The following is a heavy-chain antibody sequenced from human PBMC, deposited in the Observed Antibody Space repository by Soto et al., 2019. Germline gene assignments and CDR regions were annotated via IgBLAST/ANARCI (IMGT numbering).Heavy chain of an antibody. CDR2: INTDGSWT. CDR3: ARAPDCCGGSCYSGHRYYGMDV. CDR1: GFTFNNYW. V-gene: IGHV3-74*01. J-gene: IGHJ6*02. D-gene: IGHD2-15*01. Sequence: EVQLVESGGGLVQPGGSLRLSCEASGFTFNNYWVHWVRQPPGKGMVWVSRINTDGSWTNYADSVKGRFTMSRDNAKNTLSLQMTSMRDEDTDVYYCARAPDCCGGSCYSGHRYYGMDVWGPGATVTVSS.